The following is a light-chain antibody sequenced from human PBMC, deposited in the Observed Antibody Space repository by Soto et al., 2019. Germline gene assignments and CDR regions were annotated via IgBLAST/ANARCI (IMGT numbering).Light chain of an antibody. V-gene: IGKV1-5*03. CDR1: QSISNW. J-gene: IGKJ4*01. CDR2: KAS. CDR3: QQYNSYPLT. Sequence: DLQMTQSPSTLSASVGDGITITCRASQSISNWLAWYQQKPGKAPKLLIYKASSLESGVPSRFSGSGSGTEFTLTISSLQPDDFATYHCQQYNSYPLTFGGGTKVEIK.